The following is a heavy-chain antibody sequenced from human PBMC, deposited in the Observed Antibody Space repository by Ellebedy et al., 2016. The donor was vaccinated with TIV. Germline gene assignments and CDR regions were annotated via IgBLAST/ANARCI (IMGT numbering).Heavy chain of an antibody. V-gene: IGHV1-18*01. Sequence: ASVKVSCKASGYTFTSYGIGWVRQAPGQGLEWMGWISAYTGNTNYAQKFQGRVTMTTDTSTSTAYMEVRSLRSDDTAVYYCATIAARLGYWGQGTLVTVSS. D-gene: IGHD6-6*01. CDR1: GYTFTSYG. CDR3: ATIAARLGY. CDR2: ISAYTGNT. J-gene: IGHJ4*02.